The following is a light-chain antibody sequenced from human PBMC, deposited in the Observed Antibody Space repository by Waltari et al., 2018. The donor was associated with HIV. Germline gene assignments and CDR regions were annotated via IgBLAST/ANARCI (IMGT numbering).Light chain of an antibody. V-gene: IGLV2-14*01. Sequence: QSALTQPASVSGSPGQSITISCTATSRDVAGYNYVSWYQQHPGKAPILMIYDVSNRPSGVSNRFSGSKSGNTASLTISGLQAEDEADYYCSSYTSSSTLVFGGGTKLTVL. J-gene: IGLJ2*01. CDR1: SRDVAGYNY. CDR3: SSYTSSSTLV. CDR2: DVS.